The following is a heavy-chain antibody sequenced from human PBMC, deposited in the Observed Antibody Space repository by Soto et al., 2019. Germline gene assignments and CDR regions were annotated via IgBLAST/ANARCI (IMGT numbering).Heavy chain of an antibody. V-gene: IGHV4-30-4*01. J-gene: IGHJ4*02. Sequence: SETLSLTCTVSGGSISSGDYYWSWIRQPPGKGLEWIGYIYYSGSTYYNPSLKSRVTISVDTSKNQFSLKLSSVTTADTAVYHCALAVAGTWMDYWGQGTLVTVSS. D-gene: IGHD6-19*01. CDR3: ALAVAGTWMDY. CDR2: IYYSGST. CDR1: GGSISSGDYY.